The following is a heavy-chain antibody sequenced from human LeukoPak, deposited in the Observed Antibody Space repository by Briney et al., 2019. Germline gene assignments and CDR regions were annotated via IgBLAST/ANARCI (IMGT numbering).Heavy chain of an antibody. Sequence: PGGSLRLSCAASGFTFSSYGMHWVRQAPGKGLEWVSVIWYDGSNKYYADSVKGRFTISRDNSKNTLYLQMNSLRAEDTAVYYCARDAEGMDVWGQGTTVTVSS. V-gene: IGHV3-33*01. CDR1: GFTFSSYG. CDR2: IWYDGSNK. CDR3: ARDAEGMDV. J-gene: IGHJ6*02.